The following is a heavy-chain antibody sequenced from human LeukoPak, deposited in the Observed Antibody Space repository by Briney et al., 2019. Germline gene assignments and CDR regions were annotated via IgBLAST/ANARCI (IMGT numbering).Heavy chain of an antibody. CDR2: TNPNSGGT. D-gene: IGHD7-27*01. CDR1: GYTFTAYY. Sequence: ASVKVSCKASGYTFTAYYIQWVRQAPGQGPEWMGWTNPNSGGTDTAQKFQGRVTMTRGTSINTAYMELNRLRSDDTAVYYCARVRWGSPGDYWGQGTLVTVSS. CDR3: ARVRWGSPGDY. J-gene: IGHJ4*02. V-gene: IGHV1-2*02.